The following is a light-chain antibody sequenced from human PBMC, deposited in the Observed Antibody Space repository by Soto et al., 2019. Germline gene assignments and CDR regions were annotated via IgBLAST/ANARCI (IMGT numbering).Light chain of an antibody. V-gene: IGLV2-14*01. J-gene: IGLJ1*01. CDR3: SSLITSFTYV. Sequence: QSVLTQPASVSGSPGQSITIYCTGTSXDVGGYNYVSWYQQHPGKAPKLLLSEVSNRPSGVTDRFSGSKSGNTASLTISGLQAEDEADYYCSSLITSFTYVFGTGTKVTVL. CDR2: EVS. CDR1: SXDVGGYNY.